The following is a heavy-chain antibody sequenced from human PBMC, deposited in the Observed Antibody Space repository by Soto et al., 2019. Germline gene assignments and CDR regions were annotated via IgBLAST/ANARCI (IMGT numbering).Heavy chain of an antibody. Sequence: EVQLLESGGGLVKPGGSLRLSCAASGYTFSSYSMNWVRQAPGKGLEWVSSISSSSSYIYYADSVKGRFTISRDNAKNSLYLQMNSLRAEDTAVYYCARDYCDSSGYYYGDYWGQGTLVTVSS. V-gene: IGHV3-21*01. CDR3: ARDYCDSSGYYYGDY. D-gene: IGHD3-22*01. J-gene: IGHJ4*02. CDR2: ISSSSSYI. CDR1: GYTFSSYS.